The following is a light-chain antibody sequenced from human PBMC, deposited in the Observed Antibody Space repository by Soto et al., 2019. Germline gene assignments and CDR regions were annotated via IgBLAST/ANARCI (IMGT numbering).Light chain of an antibody. CDR3: QQYNIWPPYT. Sequence: EIVMTQSLATLSVSPGERATLYCKASQRISSNLAWYQQKPGQPPRLLIYGASTRASGIPARFSGSGSGTEFTLTISGLQSEDFALYYCQQYNIWPPYTFGQGTKLEIK. J-gene: IGKJ2*01. V-gene: IGKV3-15*01. CDR1: QRISSN. CDR2: GAS.